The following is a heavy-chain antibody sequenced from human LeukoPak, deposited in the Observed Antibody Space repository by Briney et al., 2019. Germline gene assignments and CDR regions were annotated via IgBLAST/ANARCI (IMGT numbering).Heavy chain of an antibody. J-gene: IGHJ6*03. CDR1: GFTFSSYS. D-gene: IGHD5-18*01. CDR2: ISSSSSTI. CDR3: AREVTGGGYRYYYYYMDV. V-gene: IGHV3-48*01. Sequence: GGSLRLSCAASGFTFSSYSMNWVRQVPGKGLEWVSYISSSSSTIYYADSVKGRFTISRDNAKNSLYLQMNSLRAEDTAVYYCAREVTGGGYRYYYYYMDVWGKGTTVTVSS.